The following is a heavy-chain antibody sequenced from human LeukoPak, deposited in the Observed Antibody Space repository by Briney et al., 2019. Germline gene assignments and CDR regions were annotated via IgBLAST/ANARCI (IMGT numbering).Heavy chain of an antibody. D-gene: IGHD6-13*01. Sequence: PGGSLRLSCAASGFTFSNYWMTWVRQAPGIGLEWVANIKQDGSESYYVDSVRGRFTISRDNAKNSLYLQMNSLRAEDTAVYYCARGRPSIAAAVDWFDPWGQGTLVSVSS. CDR2: IKQDGSES. J-gene: IGHJ5*02. CDR1: GFTFSNYW. CDR3: ARGRPSIAAAVDWFDP. V-gene: IGHV3-7*02.